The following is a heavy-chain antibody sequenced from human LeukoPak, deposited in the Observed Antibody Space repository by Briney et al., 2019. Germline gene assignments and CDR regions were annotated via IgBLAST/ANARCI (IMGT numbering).Heavy chain of an antibody. J-gene: IGHJ4*02. CDR2: ISGSGGST. CDR3: AKSPLGGGGGYYYDSSGYYYTPLFFDY. D-gene: IGHD3-22*01. V-gene: IGHV3-23*01. CDR1: GFTFSSYA. Sequence: GGSLRLSCAASGFTFSSYAMSWVRQAPGKGLEWVSAISGSGGSTYYADSVKGRFTISRDNSKNTLYLQMNSLRAEDTAVYYCAKSPLGGGGGYYYDSSGYYYTPLFFDYWGQGTLVTVSS.